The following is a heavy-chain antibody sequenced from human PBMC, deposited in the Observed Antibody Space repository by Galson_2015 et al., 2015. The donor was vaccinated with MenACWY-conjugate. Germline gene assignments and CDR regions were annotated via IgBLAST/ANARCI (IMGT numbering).Heavy chain of an antibody. CDR3: VRVGFYDSSGYSVDAFDV. Sequence: SLRLSCAASGFIFSDYYMDWVRQVPGKGLEWVGRIRKKGNHYSTAYAASVKVRFTISRDDSRKSVHLQMNSLKTEDTAVYYCVRVGFYDSSGYSVDAFDVWGQGTMVTVSS. V-gene: IGHV3-72*01. J-gene: IGHJ3*01. D-gene: IGHD3-22*01. CDR2: IRKKGNHYST. CDR1: GFIFSDYY.